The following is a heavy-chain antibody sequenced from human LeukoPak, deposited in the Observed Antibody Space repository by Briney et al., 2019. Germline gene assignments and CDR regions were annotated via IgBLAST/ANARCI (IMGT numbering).Heavy chain of an antibody. CDR2: VSGTGGRT. V-gene: IGHV3-23*01. J-gene: IGHJ5*02. CDR1: GFTFSTYA. D-gene: IGHD6-6*01. CDR3: VKASSSSPQYNWFDA. Sequence: GGSLRLSCEASGFTFSTYAMSWVRQAPGKGLGWVSVVSGTGGRTYYADSVKGRFTISRDNSKNTLHLQMNSLRAEDTALYYCVKASSSSPQYNWFDAWGQGTLVTVSS.